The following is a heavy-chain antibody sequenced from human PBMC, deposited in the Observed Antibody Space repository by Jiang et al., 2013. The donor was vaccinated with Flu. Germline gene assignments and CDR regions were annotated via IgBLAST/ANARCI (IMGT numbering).Heavy chain of an antibody. V-gene: IGHV6-1*01. CDR1: GDSVSSNSAA. CDR2: TYYRSKWYN. Sequence: SQTLSLTCAISGDSVSSNSAAWNWIRQSPSRGLEWLGRTYYRSKWYNDYAVSVKSRITINPDTSKNQFSLQLNSVTPEDTAVYYCARGNYGSGSGRVYYYYGMDVWGKGTTVTVSS. D-gene: IGHD3-10*01. CDR3: ARGNYGSGSGRVYYYYGMDV. J-gene: IGHJ6*04.